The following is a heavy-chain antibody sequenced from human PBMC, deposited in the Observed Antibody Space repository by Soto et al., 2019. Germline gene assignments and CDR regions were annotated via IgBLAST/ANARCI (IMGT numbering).Heavy chain of an antibody. J-gene: IGHJ4*02. CDR3: AREADYGDYVGLFDY. Sequence: SETLSLTCTVSGGSISSGGYYWSWIRQHPGKGLEWIGYIYYSGSTYYNPSLKSRVTISVDTSKNQFSLKLSSVTAADTAVYYCAREADYGDYVGLFDYWAREPWSPSPQ. D-gene: IGHD4-17*01. CDR1: GGSISSGGYY. CDR2: IYYSGST. V-gene: IGHV4-31*03.